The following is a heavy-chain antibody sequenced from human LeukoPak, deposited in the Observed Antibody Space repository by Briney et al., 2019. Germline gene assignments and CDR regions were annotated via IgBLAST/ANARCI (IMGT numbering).Heavy chain of an antibody. J-gene: IGHJ3*02. CDR2: IYYSGGT. D-gene: IGHD1-20*01. CDR1: GGSVSSGSYY. CDR3: ARGDYNWNDIRTWGAFDI. Sequence: SETLSLTCTVSGGSVSSGSYYWSWIRQPPGKGLEWIGYIYYSGGTNYNPSLKSRVTISVDTSKNQFSLKLSSVTAADTAVYYCARGDYNWNDIRTWGAFDIWGQGTMVTVSS. V-gene: IGHV4-61*01.